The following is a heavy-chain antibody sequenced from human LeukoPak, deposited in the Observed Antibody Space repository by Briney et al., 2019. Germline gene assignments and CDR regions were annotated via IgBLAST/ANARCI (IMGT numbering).Heavy chain of an antibody. V-gene: IGHV3-23*01. CDR2: ISGSGGST. CDR3: AKGRDSSGSSAFDI. CDR1: GFTFSSYG. Sequence: PGGSQRLSCAASGFTFSSYGMSWVRQAPGKGLEWVSAISGSGGSTYYADSVKGRFTISRDNSKSTLYLQMNSLRAEDTAVYYCAKGRDSSGSSAFDIWGQGTMVTVSS. J-gene: IGHJ3*02. D-gene: IGHD3-22*01.